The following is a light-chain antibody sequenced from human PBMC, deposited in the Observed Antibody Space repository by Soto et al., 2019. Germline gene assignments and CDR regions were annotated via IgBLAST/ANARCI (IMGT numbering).Light chain of an antibody. CDR1: QSVTNN. Sequence: EIVLTQSPGTLSLSPGERATLSCRASQSVTNNQFAWFRQKPGQAPRLLIWGASSRATGIPARFSGSGSGTEFNLTISSLQSEDFAVYFCQQYDDWLRLTFGGGTKVDIK. V-gene: IGKV3D-15*01. J-gene: IGKJ4*01. CDR3: QQYDDWLRLT. CDR2: GAS.